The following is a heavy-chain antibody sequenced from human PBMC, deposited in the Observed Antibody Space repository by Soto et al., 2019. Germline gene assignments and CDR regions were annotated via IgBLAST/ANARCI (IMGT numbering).Heavy chain of an antibody. D-gene: IGHD2-21*02. CDR2: INAGNGNT. CDR3: ARENLAYCGGDCRYYFDY. V-gene: IGHV1-3*01. CDR1: GYTFTTYA. J-gene: IGHJ4*02. Sequence: ASVKVSCQASGYTFTTYAMHWVRQAPGQRPEWMGWINAGNGNTNYAQKLQGRVTMTTDTSTSTAYMELRSLRSDDTAVYYCARENLAYCGGDCRYYFDYWGQGTLVTVSS.